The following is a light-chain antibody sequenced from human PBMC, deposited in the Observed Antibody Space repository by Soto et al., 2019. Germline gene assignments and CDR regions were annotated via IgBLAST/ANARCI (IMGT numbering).Light chain of an antibody. CDR3: TSYAGSNNRYV. V-gene: IGLV2-8*01. Sequence: QSALTQPPSASGSXXXXXXISCTGTSSDVGGYNFVSWYQQQPGKAPKLIIYEINKRPSGVPDRFSGSKSGNTASLTVSGLQAEDEADYYCTSYAGSNNRYVFGTGTKLTVL. CDR2: EIN. J-gene: IGLJ1*01. CDR1: SSDVGGYNF.